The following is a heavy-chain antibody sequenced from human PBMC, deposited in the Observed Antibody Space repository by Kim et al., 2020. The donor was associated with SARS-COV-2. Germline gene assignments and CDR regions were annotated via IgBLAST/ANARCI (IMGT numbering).Heavy chain of an antibody. Sequence: GGSLRLSCAASGFTFSNYDMLWVRQPTGKGLEWVSGIGTAGDTYYEGSVKGRFTISRENVKNSLYLQMNSLRAGDTAVYYCARLFKEYSGYPFYFDYWGQGALVAVSS. J-gene: IGHJ4*02. CDR1: GFTFSNYD. CDR2: IGTAGDT. CDR3: ARLFKEYSGYPFYFDY. V-gene: IGHV3-13*01. D-gene: IGHD5-12*01.